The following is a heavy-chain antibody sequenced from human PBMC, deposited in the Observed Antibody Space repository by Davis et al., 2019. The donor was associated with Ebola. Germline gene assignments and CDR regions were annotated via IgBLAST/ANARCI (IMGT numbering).Heavy chain of an antibody. CDR3: ARDPPQSGGYV. D-gene: IGHD5-12*01. CDR1: GFTFSDYY. Sequence: GGSLRLSCAASGFTFSDYYMSWIRQAPGKGLEWVSYINTGGGSFFYGDSVKGRFTISRDYAKNSLFLQMNSLRAEDTAVYYCARDPPQSGGYVWGQGTLVTVSS. V-gene: IGHV3-11*01. CDR2: INTGGGSF. J-gene: IGHJ4*02.